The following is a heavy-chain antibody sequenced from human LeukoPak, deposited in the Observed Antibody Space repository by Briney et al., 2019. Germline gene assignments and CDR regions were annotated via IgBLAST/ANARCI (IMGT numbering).Heavy chain of an antibody. CDR3: ATLDTDMASLGDY. V-gene: IGHV3-7*01. CDR2: IKQDGSEK. Sequence: GGSLRLSCAASGFSFSNYWMSWVRQAPGKGLEWVANIKQDGSEKYYVGSVKGRFTISRDNAKNSLFLQMNSLRAEDTAVYYCATLDTDMASLGDYWGQGTLVSVSS. CDR1: GFSFSNYW. J-gene: IGHJ4*02. D-gene: IGHD5-18*01.